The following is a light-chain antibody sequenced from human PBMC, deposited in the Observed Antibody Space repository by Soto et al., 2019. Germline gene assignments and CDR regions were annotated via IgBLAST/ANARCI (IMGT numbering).Light chain of an antibody. Sequence: QAVVTQPASVSGSPGQSITISCTGASSDVGTYNLVSWYQQHPGKAPKLIIYEVRKRPSGLSNRFSGSKSGNTASLTISGLQAEDEADYYCCSYAGSNSVIFGGGTQLTVL. V-gene: IGLV2-23*02. J-gene: IGLJ2*01. CDR1: SSDVGTYNL. CDR2: EVR. CDR3: CSYAGSNSVI.